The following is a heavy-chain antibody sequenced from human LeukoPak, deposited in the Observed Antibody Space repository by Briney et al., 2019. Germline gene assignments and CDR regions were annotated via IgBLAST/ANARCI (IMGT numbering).Heavy chain of an antibody. CDR3: ARGSGWYYY. V-gene: IGHV4-59*08. J-gene: IGHJ4*02. D-gene: IGHD6-19*01. CDR1: GGSISSYY. Sequence: SETLSLTCTVSGGSISSYYWSWIRQPPGKGLEWIGYIYYSGSTNYNPSLKSRVTISVDTSKNQFSLKLSSVTAADTAVYYCARGSGWYYYWGQGTLVTVSS. CDR2: IYYSGST.